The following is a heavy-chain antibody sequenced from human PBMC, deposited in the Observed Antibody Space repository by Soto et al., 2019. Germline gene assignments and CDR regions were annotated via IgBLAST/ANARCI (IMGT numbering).Heavy chain of an antibody. J-gene: IGHJ4*02. CDR2: ISAYNGNT. D-gene: IGHD2-2*01. V-gene: IGHV1-18*01. Sequence: ASVKVSCRASGYTFTSYGISWVRQAPGQGLEWMGWISAYNGNTNYAQKLQGRVTMTTDTSTSTAYMELRSLRSDDTAVYYCASLYCSSTSCYPSPFHYWGQGTLVTVSS. CDR1: GYTFTSYG. CDR3: ASLYCSSTSCYPSPFHY.